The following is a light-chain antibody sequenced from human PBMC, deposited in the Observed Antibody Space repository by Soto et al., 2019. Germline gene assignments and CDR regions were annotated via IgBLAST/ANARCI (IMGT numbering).Light chain of an antibody. V-gene: IGKV1-5*03. CDR3: QQYNSYSMYT. CDR2: KAS. Sequence: DIQMTQSPSTLSASVGDRVTITCRASQRIGNWLAWYQQKPGKAPKLLIYKASSLESGVPSRFSGSGSGTEFTLTISSLQPDDFATYYCQQYNSYSMYTFGQGTKLEIK. J-gene: IGKJ2*01. CDR1: QRIGNW.